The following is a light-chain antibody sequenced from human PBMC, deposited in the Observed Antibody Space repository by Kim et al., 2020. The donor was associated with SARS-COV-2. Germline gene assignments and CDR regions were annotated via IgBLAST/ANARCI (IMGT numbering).Light chain of an antibody. CDR1: QSLSNW. V-gene: IGKV1-5*01. Sequence: DIRVTQSPSTVSASVGDRVTITCRASQSLSNWVAWYQQKPGKAPRLLIFDASTLESGVPSRFSGSGSGTEFTLTISSLDPDDFATYYCEQYDIKRTFGQGTKVDIK. J-gene: IGKJ1*01. CDR2: DAS. CDR3: EQYDIKRT.